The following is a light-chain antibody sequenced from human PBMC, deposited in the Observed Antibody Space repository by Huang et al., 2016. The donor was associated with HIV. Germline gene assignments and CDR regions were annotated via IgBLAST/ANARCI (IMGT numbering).Light chain of an antibody. V-gene: IGKV1-6*01. CDR1: QGIRND. Sequence: AIQMTQSPSSLSASVGDRVTINCRASQGIRNDLGWYQQKPGKAPKLLISAASTLQSGVPSRFSGSGSGTDFTLTISNLQPEDFATYYCLQDYTYPLTFGPGTKVDIK. CDR2: AAS. CDR3: LQDYTYPLT. J-gene: IGKJ3*01.